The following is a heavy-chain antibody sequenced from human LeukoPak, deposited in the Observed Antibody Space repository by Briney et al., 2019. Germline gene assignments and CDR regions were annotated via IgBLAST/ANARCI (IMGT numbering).Heavy chain of an antibody. CDR2: INPNSGGT. CDR1: GYTFTDRY. D-gene: IGHD3-22*01. Sequence: ASVKVSCKASGYTFTDRYVHWVRQAPGQGLEWIGWINPNSGGTKYAQNFQGRVSMTRDTYITTACMELSRLRSDDTAVYYCAGDDFYDVSGFDSWGQGTRVTVSS. CDR3: AGDDFYDVSGFDS. J-gene: IGHJ4*02. V-gene: IGHV1-2*02.